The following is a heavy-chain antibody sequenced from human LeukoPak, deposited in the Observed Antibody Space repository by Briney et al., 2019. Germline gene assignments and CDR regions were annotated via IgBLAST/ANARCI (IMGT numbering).Heavy chain of an antibody. CDR1: GYTLTELS. J-gene: IGHJ4*02. CDR2: FVPEDGET. CDR3: AIRLRNHITILVQLHY. Sequence: ASVKVSCTVSGYTLTELSMHWVRQAPGKGLEWMGGFVPEDGETIYAQKFQGRVTMTEDTSTDTAYMELSSLRSEDTAVYYCAIRLRNHITILVQLHYWGQGTLVTVSS. V-gene: IGHV1-24*01. D-gene: IGHD3-3*01.